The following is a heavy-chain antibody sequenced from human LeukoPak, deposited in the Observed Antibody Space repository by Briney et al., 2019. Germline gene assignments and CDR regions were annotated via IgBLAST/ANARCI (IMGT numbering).Heavy chain of an antibody. CDR1: GYTFTSYY. J-gene: IGHJ1*01. CDR3: ARSDAPQH. Sequence: ASVKVSCKASGYTFTSYYIHWIRQGPGQGLEWMGIINPSGGSTNYAQKFQGRVTMTSDTSTSTVYMELSSLISEDTAVYYCARSDAPQHWGQGTLVTVSS. V-gene: IGHV1-46*01. CDR2: INPSGGST.